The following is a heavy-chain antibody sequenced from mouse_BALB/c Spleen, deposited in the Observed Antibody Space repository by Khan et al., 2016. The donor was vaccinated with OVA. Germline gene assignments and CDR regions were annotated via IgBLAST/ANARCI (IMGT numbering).Heavy chain of an antibody. Sequence: VQLQQSGPELVKPGASVKISCKASGYSFTGYFMNWVMQSHGKSLEWIGRINPHIGETFYNQKFKGKATLTVDESSSTAHMELRSLAPEDSAVYYCARIYGSDFDYWGQGTTLTVSS. J-gene: IGHJ2*01. CDR1: GYSFTGYF. CDR3: ARIYGSDFDY. D-gene: IGHD1-1*01. CDR2: INPHIGET. V-gene: IGHV1-20*02.